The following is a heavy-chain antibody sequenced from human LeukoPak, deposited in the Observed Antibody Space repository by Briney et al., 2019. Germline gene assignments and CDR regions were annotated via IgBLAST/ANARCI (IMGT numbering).Heavy chain of an antibody. CDR2: ISSNGGST. J-gene: IGHJ5*02. D-gene: IGHD3-10*01. CDR1: GFTFSSYA. CDR3: ARGQVDYGSGSPTRFDP. Sequence: PGGSLRLSCAASGFTFSSYAMHWVRQAPGKGLEYVSAISSNGGSTYYANSVKGRFTISRDNSKNTLYLQMGSLRAEDMAVYYCARGQVDYGSGSPTRFDPWGQGTLVTVSS. V-gene: IGHV3-64*01.